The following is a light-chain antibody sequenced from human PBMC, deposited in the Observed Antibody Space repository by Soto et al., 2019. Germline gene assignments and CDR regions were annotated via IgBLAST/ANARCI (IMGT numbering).Light chain of an antibody. CDR2: WAS. CDR1: ENILYKSKNKNY. J-gene: IGKJ4*01. V-gene: IGKV4-1*01. CDR3: QQYYRKPDLT. Sequence: DIVMTQSPDSLGMSLRDRAKINCKCIENILYKSKNKNYLAWFQHKPGQPPKLLLYWASTRESGVPDSFSGSGSGTDFTLTISSLQAEDVAVYYCQQYYRKPDLTFGGGTKVDIK.